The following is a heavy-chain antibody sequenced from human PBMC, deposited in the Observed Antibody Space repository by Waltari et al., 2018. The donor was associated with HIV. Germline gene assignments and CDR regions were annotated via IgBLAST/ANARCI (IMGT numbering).Heavy chain of an antibody. V-gene: IGHV3-30*02. D-gene: IGHD3-9*01. CDR3: AKDFKSRAFDPSFVDS. CDR1: GFTFSYFG. J-gene: IGHJ1*01. CDR2: IRFDGTDE. Sequence: VRLVESGGGVIQPGGALTLSCDASGFTFSYFGLHWVRQAPGRWVQLVGFIRFDGTDEYYLESVKARVIISRDNSNTTLLLQMTDLATDDTAIYFCAKDFKSRAFDPSFVDSWGQGTLLTVSS.